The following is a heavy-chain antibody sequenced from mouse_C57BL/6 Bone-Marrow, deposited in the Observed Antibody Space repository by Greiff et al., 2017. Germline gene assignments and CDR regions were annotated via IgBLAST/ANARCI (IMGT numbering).Heavy chain of an antibody. V-gene: IGHV5-6*01. D-gene: IGHD1-1*01. CDR1: GFTFSSYG. J-gene: IGHJ4*01. CDR2: ISSGGSYT. CDR3: ARIYYYGSSYVGYYAMDY. Sequence: EVMLVESGGDLVKPGGSLKLSCAASGFTFSSYGMSWVRQTPEKRLEWVATISSGGSYTYYPDSVKGRFTISRDNAKNTLYLQMSSLKSEDTAMYYCARIYYYGSSYVGYYAMDYWGQGTSVTVSS.